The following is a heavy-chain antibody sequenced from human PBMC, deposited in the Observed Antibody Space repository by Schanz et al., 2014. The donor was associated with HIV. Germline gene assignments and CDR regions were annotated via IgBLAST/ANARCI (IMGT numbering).Heavy chain of an antibody. V-gene: IGHV1-69*01. Sequence: QVQLVQSGAAVKKPGASVKVSCKASGYTFIGYYMHWVRQAPGQGLEWMGGIIPIFATPNYAQKFQGRVTITADESTSTAYMELSSLRSDDTAMYYCARGLKDSSSSEAFHIWGQGTMVTVSS. D-gene: IGHD6-6*01. J-gene: IGHJ3*02. CDR1: GYTFIGYY. CDR3: ARGLKDSSSSEAFHI. CDR2: IIPIFATP.